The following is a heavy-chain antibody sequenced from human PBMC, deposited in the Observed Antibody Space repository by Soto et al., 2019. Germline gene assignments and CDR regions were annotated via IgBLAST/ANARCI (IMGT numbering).Heavy chain of an antibody. J-gene: IGHJ6*04. CDR2: ISGSGGST. Sequence: EVQLLESGGGLVQPGGSLRLSCAASGFTFSSYAMSWVRQAPGKGLEWVSAISGSGGSTYYADSVKGRFTISRDNSKNTLYLQMNSLRAEDTAVYYCVKDRYYGSGLSAAMDVWGKGTTVTVSS. CDR3: VKDRYYGSGLSAAMDV. D-gene: IGHD3-10*01. CDR1: GFTFSSYA. V-gene: IGHV3-23*01.